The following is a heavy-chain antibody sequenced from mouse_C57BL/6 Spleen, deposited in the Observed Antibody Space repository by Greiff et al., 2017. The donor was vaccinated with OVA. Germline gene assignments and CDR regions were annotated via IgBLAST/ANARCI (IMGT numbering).Heavy chain of an antibody. CDR1: GFTFSSYA. CDR3: ARERGDGYYGYFDV. J-gene: IGHJ1*03. Sequence: EVMLVESGGGLVKPGGSLKLSCAASGFTFSSYAMSWVRQTPEKRLEWVATISDGGSYTYYPDNVKGRFTISRDNAKNNLYLQMSHPKSEDTAMYYCARERGDGYYGYFDVWGTGTTVTVSS. CDR2: ISDGGSYT. V-gene: IGHV5-4*01. D-gene: IGHD2-3*01.